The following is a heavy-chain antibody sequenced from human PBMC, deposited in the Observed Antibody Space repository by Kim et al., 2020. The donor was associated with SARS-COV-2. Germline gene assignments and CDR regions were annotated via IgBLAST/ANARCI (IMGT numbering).Heavy chain of an antibody. CDR2: SRDRANSYST. J-gene: IGHJ3*01. V-gene: IGHV3-72*01. CDR3: TRRIFDAFDV. Sequence: GGSLRLSCGASGLNFSDHYMDWVRQAPGKGLEWVGRSRDRANSYSTEYAAAVKGRFAISRDHSQNSVHLEMQDLKVEDTAIYYCTRRIFDAFDVWGQGVMATVS. CDR1: GLNFSDHY. D-gene: IGHD1-20*01.